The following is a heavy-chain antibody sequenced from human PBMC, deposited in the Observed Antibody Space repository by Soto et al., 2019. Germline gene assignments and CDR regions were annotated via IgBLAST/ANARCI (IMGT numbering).Heavy chain of an antibody. Sequence: QVQLVESGGGVVRPGRSLRLSCAASGFIFSNYGMHWVRQAAGKGLEWVAVIWYDGTNKYYADSVKGRFTISRDNSKNALYLQMNSLRAEDMAVYHCARAGDIVMGTHELGAFDIWGQGTVVTVSS. CDR3: ARAGDIVMGTHELGAFDI. CDR1: GFIFSNYG. V-gene: IGHV3-33*01. D-gene: IGHD5-18*01. CDR2: IWYDGTNK. J-gene: IGHJ3*02.